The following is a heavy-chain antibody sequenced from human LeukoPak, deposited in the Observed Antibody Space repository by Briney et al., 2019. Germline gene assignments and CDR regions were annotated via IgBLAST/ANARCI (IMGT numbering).Heavy chain of an antibody. Sequence: SETLSLTCTVSGGSISSYYWSWLRQPPGKGLEWIGYISYTGSTNYNPSLKSRVTISLDTSKNQFSLKLNSVTAADTAVYYCARSSYYDRSGYQFDSWGQGTLVSVSS. V-gene: IGHV4-59*08. CDR2: ISYTGST. CDR1: GGSISSYY. D-gene: IGHD3-22*01. J-gene: IGHJ4*02. CDR3: ARSSYYDRSGYQFDS.